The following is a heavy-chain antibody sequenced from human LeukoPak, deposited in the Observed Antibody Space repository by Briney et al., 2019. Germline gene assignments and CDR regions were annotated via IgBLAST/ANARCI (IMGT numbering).Heavy chain of an antibody. CDR2: INHSGST. J-gene: IGHJ3*02. CDR3: ARGLDDISDRDAFDI. CDR1: GGSLSGFY. Sequence: SETLSLTCAVSGGSLSGFYWSWIRQSPWKGLEWIGEINHSGSTNYNPSLKSRVTISVDTSKNQFSLKLSSVTAADTAMFYCARGLDDISDRDAFDIWGQGTMVTVSS. D-gene: IGHD3-22*01. V-gene: IGHV4-34*01.